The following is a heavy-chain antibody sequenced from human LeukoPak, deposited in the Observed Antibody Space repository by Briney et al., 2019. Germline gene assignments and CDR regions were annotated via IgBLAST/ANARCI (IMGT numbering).Heavy chain of an antibody. J-gene: IGHJ5*02. V-gene: IGHV4-39*01. Sequence: SETLSLTCTVSGGSISSSSYYWGWIRQPPGKGLEWIGSIYYSGSTYYNPSLKSRVTISVDTSKHQFSLKLSSVTAADTAVYYCAKEAATRNWFDPWGQGTLVTVSS. D-gene: IGHD2-15*01. CDR2: IYYSGST. CDR3: AKEAATRNWFDP. CDR1: GGSISSSSYY.